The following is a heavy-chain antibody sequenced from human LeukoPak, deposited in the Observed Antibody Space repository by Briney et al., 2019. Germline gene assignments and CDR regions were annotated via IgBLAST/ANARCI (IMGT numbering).Heavy chain of an antibody. Sequence: PGGSLRLSCAASGFTFSTYWMSWVRQAPGKRLEWVANIKQDGSEKNCVDSVKGRFTISRDNAKNSLFLQMDSLRAEDTAVYYCARGAKWDFYHSSGFDWGQGTLVSVSS. CDR1: GFTFSTYW. J-gene: IGHJ4*02. D-gene: IGHD3-22*01. V-gene: IGHV3-7*01. CDR2: IKQDGSEK. CDR3: ARGAKWDFYHSSGFD.